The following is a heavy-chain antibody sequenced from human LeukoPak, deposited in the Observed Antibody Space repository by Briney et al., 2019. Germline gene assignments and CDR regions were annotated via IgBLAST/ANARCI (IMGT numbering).Heavy chain of an antibody. CDR2: IYASEST. D-gene: IGHD1-14*01. J-gene: IGHJ3*02. CDR1: GDSISRGTYF. CDR3: ARGPGGPNHEAFDI. Sequence: SQTLSLTCTVSGDSISRGTYFWSSVRRPAGKARDWIGHIYASESTDYNPSLKGRVTLSIDTSKDQFSLNLSSVTAADTAVYYCARGPGGPNHEAFDIWSQGTMVTVSS. V-gene: IGHV4-61*09.